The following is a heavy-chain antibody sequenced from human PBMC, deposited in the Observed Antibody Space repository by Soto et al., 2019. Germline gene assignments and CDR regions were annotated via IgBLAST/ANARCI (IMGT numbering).Heavy chain of an antibody. J-gene: IGHJ4*02. D-gene: IGHD3-3*01. CDR1: GFTFTSSA. V-gene: IGHV1-58*01. Sequence: SVKVSCKASGFTFTSSAVQWVRQARGQRLEWIGWIVVGSGNTNYAQKFQERVTITRDMSTSTAYMELSSLRSEDTAVYYCAAVPVNTIFGVAHFDYWGQGTLVTVSS. CDR2: IVVGSGNT. CDR3: AAVPVNTIFGVAHFDY.